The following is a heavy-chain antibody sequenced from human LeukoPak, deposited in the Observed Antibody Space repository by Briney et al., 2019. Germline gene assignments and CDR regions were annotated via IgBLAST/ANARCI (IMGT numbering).Heavy chain of an antibody. Sequence: GSSVKVSCKASVYTLASYGVSCGRHGPGQGLEWVGWVSAYNGKTNYAHKLHRRVIMTTDKSTSTAYIELRSLTSYETAVCYCARGGVTSVVDVWGKGTTVTISS. CDR3: ARGGVTSVVDV. CDR2: VSAYNGKT. J-gene: IGHJ6*04. D-gene: IGHD5/OR15-5a*01. CDR1: VYTLASYG. V-gene: IGHV1-18*01.